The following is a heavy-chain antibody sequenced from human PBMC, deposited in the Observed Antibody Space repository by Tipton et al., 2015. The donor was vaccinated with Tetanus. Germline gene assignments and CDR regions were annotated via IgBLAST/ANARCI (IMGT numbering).Heavy chain of an antibody. J-gene: IGHJ3*02. D-gene: IGHD5-18*01. CDR1: GYSFTSYW. V-gene: IGHV5-51*01. CDR3: ARRPPWGYSYGDAFDI. Sequence: QSGPEVKKPGESLKISCKGSGYSFTSYWIGWVRQMPGKGLEWMGIIYPGDSDTRYSPSFQGQVTISADKSISTAYLQWSSLKASDTAMYYCARRPPWGYSYGDAFDIWGQGTMVTVSS. CDR2: IYPGDSDT.